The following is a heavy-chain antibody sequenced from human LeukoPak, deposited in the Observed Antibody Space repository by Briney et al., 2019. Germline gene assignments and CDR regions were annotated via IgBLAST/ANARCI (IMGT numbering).Heavy chain of an antibody. V-gene: IGHV1-8*01. CDR1: GYTFTSYD. CDR2: MNPNSGNT. D-gene: IGHD3-16*02. Sequence: GASVKVSCKASGYTFTSYDINWVRQATGQGLEWMGWMNPNSGNTGYAQKFQGRVTMTRNTSISTAYMELSSLRSEDTAVYYCARGLYSDYDYVWGSYRTYGYYYGMDVWGQGTTVTVSS. J-gene: IGHJ6*02. CDR3: ARGLYSDYDYVWGSYRTYGYYYGMDV.